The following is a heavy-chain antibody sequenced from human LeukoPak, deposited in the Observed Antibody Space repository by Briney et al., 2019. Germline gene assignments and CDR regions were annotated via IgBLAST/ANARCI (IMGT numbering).Heavy chain of an antibody. CDR2: IIPIFGTA. J-gene: IGHJ5*02. CDR1: GGTFSNYA. D-gene: IGHD4-17*01. CDR3: ARDRTVTTNWFDP. V-gene: IGHV1-69*05. Sequence: SVKVSCKASGGTFSNYAISWVRQAPGQGLEWMGRIIPIFGTANYAQKFQGRVTITTDESTSTAYMELSSLRSEDTAVYYCARDRTVTTNWFDPWGQGTLVTVSS.